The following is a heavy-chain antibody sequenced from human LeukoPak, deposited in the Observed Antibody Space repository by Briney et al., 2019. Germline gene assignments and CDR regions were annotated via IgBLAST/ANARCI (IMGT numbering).Heavy chain of an antibody. CDR1: GFTFTSHW. CDR3: ARGSPVDY. CDR2: IKQDGSEK. J-gene: IGHJ4*02. Sequence: PGGSLRLSCVASGFTFTSHWMSWVRQAPGKGLEWVANIKQDGSEKYYVDSVKGRFTISRDNAKNSLYLRMNTLRAEDTAVYYCARGSPVDYWGQGTLVTVSS. V-gene: IGHV3-7*01.